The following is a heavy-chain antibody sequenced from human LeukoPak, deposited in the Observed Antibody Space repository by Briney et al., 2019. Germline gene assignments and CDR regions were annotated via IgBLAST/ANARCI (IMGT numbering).Heavy chain of an antibody. CDR2: ISGSGGST. Sequence: GGSLRLSCAASGFTFSSYAMSWVRQAPGKGLEWVSAISGSGGSTYYADSVKGRFTISRDNSKNTLYLQMNSLRAEDTAVYYCAKDARVQLWLLFRFDYWGQGTLVTVSS. V-gene: IGHV3-23*01. CDR3: AKDARVQLWLLFRFDY. J-gene: IGHJ4*02. D-gene: IGHD5-18*01. CDR1: GFTFSSYA.